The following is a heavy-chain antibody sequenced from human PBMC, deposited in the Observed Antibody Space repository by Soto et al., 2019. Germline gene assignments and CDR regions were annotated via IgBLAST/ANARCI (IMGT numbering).Heavy chain of an antibody. V-gene: IGHV4-4*07. Sequence: PSETLSLTCTVSGDSISSYFWSWIRQPAGKGLEWIGRVHTSGSTTYNPSLKSRVTMSVDTSKTQFSLKLTSVTAADTAVDYCEREKGVASTGGLDPWGQGTLVTVSS. CDR3: EREKGVASTGGLDP. CDR2: VHTSGST. D-gene: IGHD4-17*01. J-gene: IGHJ5*02. CDR1: GDSISSYF.